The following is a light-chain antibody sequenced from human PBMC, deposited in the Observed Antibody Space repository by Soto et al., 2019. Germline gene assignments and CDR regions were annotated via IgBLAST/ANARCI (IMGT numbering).Light chain of an antibody. Sequence: EIVMTQSPGTLSASPGERATLSCRASQSVSSNLAWYQQKPGQAPRLLIYAVSTRATGIPARFSGSGSGTDFTLTISSLQPEDFAVYYCQQYNRWPLTFGQGTKVEIK. CDR1: QSVSSN. CDR3: QQYNRWPLT. V-gene: IGKV3-15*01. CDR2: AVS. J-gene: IGKJ1*01.